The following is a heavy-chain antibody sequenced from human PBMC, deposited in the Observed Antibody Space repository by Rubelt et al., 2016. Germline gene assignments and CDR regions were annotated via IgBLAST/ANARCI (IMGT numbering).Heavy chain of an antibody. J-gene: IGHJ4*02. D-gene: IGHD1-26*01. Sequence: VQLLESGGGLVQPGGSLRLSCAASGFSFSNAWMSWVRQAPGKGLEWVAVIWYDESNKYYADSVKGRFTISRDNAKNSLYLQMNSLRAEDTAVYYCARAVRVGATNRYYFDYWGQGTLVTVSS. CDR1: GFSFSNAW. V-gene: IGHV3-33*08. CDR2: IWYDESNK. CDR3: ARAVRVGATNRYYFDY.